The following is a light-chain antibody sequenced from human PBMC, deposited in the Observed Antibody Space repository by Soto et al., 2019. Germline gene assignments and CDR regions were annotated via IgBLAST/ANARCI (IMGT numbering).Light chain of an antibody. J-gene: IGLJ2*01. CDR1: SSNIGSNY. Sequence: QSVLTQPPSASGTPGQRVNISCSGSSSNIGSNYIYWYQQIPGTAHTIVIYTNNQRPSGVPDRFSGSKSGTSASLAISGLRSEDEAVYYCAAWDDRLSGPVFGGGTKLTVL. CDR2: TNN. CDR3: AAWDDRLSGPV. V-gene: IGLV1-47*02.